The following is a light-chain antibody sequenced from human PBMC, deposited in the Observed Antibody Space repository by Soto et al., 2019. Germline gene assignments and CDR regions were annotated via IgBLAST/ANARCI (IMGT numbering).Light chain of an antibody. CDR2: AAS. CDR3: QQSYSTPNT. CDR1: QSISSY. J-gene: IGKJ5*01. Sequence: DIQMIQSRYCVSACKGDELASSCLASQSISSYLNWYQQKPGKAPKLLIYAASSLQSGDPSRFSGRESGTDFTLTISSPQPEDFATYYCQQSYSTPNTFCQGTRLEIK. V-gene: IGKV1-39*01.